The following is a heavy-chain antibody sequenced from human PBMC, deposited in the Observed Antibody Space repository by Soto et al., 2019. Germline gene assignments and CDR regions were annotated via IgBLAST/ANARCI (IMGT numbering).Heavy chain of an antibody. V-gene: IGHV3-23*01. J-gene: IGHJ5*01. D-gene: IGHD5-12*01. Sequence: EVQLLDSGGGLAQPGGSLRLSCAASGFNCRNYAMSWVRQSPGKGLEWVSSIHGGGGGTYDADSVKGRFTVYRDVSKETLYLQLSSLRVDDTAIYYCAKDAVAQNGGWDCFASWCQGTLVTVSS. CDR2: IHGGGGGT. CDR1: GFNCRNYA. CDR3: AKDAVAQNGGWDCFAS.